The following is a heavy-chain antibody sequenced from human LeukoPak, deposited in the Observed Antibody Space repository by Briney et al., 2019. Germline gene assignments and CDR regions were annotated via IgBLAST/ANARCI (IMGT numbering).Heavy chain of an antibody. CDR2: ISSSSSYI. J-gene: IGHJ4*02. V-gene: IGHV3-21*01. CDR1: GFTFSSYS. Sequence: GGSLRLSCAASGFTFSSYSMNWVRQAPGKGLDWVSSISSSSSYIYYADSVKGRFTISRDNAKNSLYLQMNSLRAEDTAIYYCARQSGTMVTTRFDYWGQGTLVTVSS. CDR3: ARQSGTMVTTRFDY. D-gene: IGHD4-17*01.